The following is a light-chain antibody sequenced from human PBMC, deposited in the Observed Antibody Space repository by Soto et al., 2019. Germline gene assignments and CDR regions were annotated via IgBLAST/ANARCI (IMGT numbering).Light chain of an antibody. CDR1: SSDVGGYNY. Sequence: QSVLTQPPSASGSPGQSVALSCTGTSSDVGGYNYVSWYQQHPGKAPKLMIYEVTKRPSGVPDRFSGSKSGNTASLTVSGLQAEDEADYYCSSHAGINNVVFGGGTKVTVL. CDR2: EVT. CDR3: SSHAGINNVV. V-gene: IGLV2-8*01. J-gene: IGLJ3*02.